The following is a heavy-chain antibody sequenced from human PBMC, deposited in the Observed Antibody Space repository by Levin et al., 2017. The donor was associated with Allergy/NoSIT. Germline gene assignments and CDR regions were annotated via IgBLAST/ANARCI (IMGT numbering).Heavy chain of an antibody. D-gene: IGHD2-8*02. J-gene: IGHJ5*02. CDR3: ARNGYVLAATNNWFDP. CDR1: GYTFTGYF. Sequence: EASVKVSCKASGYTFTGYFMHWLRQAPGQGLEWMGRINPNTGDATYAQKFQGRVTMTRDTSISTAYMELSRLRSDDAAIYYCARNGYVLAATNNWFDPWGQGSLVTVSS. V-gene: IGHV1-2*06. CDR2: INPNTGDA.